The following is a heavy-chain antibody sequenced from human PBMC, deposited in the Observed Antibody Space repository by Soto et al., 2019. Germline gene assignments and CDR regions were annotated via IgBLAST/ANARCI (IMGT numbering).Heavy chain of an antibody. Sequence: GASVKVSCKASGYTFTGYYMHWVRQAPGQGLEWMGWINPNSGGTNYAQKFQGRVTMTRDTSISTAYMELSRLRSDDTAVYYCARDHPDYSNYARYYYGMDVWGQGTTVTVSS. CDR3: ARDHPDYSNYARYYYGMDV. CDR2: INPNSGGT. V-gene: IGHV1-2*02. J-gene: IGHJ6*02. CDR1: GYTFTGYY. D-gene: IGHD4-4*01.